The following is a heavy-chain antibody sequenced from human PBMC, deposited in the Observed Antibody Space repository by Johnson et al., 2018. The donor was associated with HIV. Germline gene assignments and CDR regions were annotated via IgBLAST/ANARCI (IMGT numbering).Heavy chain of an antibody. V-gene: IGHV3-48*04. CDR1: GFTFSSYW. Sequence: EVQLVESGGGLVQPGGSLRLSCAASGFTFSSYWMSWVCQAPGKGLEWVSYISSSGSTIYYADSVKGRFTISRDNAKNSLYLQMNSLRAEDTAVYYCAREPGYGSGSYRGNAFDIWGQGTMVIVSS. D-gene: IGHD3-10*01. CDR2: ISSSGSTI. J-gene: IGHJ3*02. CDR3: AREPGYGSGSYRGNAFDI.